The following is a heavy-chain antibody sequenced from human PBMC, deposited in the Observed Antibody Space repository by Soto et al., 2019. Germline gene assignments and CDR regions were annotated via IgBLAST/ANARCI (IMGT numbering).Heavy chain of an antibody. V-gene: IGHV1-69*01. CDR3: ARGYCSGGNCYSGMDV. J-gene: IGHJ6*02. CDR1: GGIFSSYA. D-gene: IGHD2-15*01. Sequence: QVQLVQSGAEIKKPGSSVKVSCKASGGIFSSYAISWLRQAPGQGLEWLGAVIPISGTTYYTQKFQGRVTITADEPTSTAFMELSSLKSDDTAVFYCARGYCSGGNCYSGMDVWGQGTMVTVSS. CDR2: VIPISGTT.